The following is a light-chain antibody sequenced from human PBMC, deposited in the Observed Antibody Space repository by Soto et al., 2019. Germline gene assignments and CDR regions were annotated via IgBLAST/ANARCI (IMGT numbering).Light chain of an antibody. V-gene: IGLV2-14*01. J-gene: IGLJ1*01. CDR1: SSDVGGYNY. Sequence: QSALTQPASASGSPGQSVTISCTGTSSDVGGYNYVSWYQQHPGKAPKLMIYEVNNRPSGVSNRFSGSKSGNTASLTISGLQTEDETDYYCFSYTSSSTDVFGTGTKVTVL. CDR2: EVN. CDR3: FSYTSSSTDV.